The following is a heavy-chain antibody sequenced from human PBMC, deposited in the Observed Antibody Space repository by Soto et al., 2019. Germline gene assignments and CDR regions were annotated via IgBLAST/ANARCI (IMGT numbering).Heavy chain of an antibody. J-gene: IGHJ5*02. CDR3: AGDPDYEDSSCLFVPVGLLSNWFDP. CDR2: IIPIIGTA. D-gene: IGHD3-22*01. CDR1: GCTFSSYA. V-gene: IGHV1-69*06. Sequence: QVQLVQSGAEVKKPGSSVKVSCKASGCTFSSYAISWVRQAPGQGLEWMGGIIPIIGTANYAQKFQGRVTITAENSTSTDYMKLTSQSAEDTAVYYCAGDPDYEDSSCLFVPVGLLSNWFDPWGQGTLVTVSS.